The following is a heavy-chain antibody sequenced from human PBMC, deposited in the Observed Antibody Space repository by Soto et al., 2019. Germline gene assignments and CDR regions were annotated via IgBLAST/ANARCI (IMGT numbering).Heavy chain of an antibody. CDR1: GFTFSSYA. CDR3: AKGDASVEWDPGYSSSIPDY. Sequence: PGGSLRLSCAASGFTFSSYAMSWVRQAPGKGLEWVSAISGSGGSTYYADSVKGRFTISRDNSKNTLYLQMNSLRAEDTAVYYCAKGDASVEWDPGYSSSIPDYWGQGTLVTVSS. D-gene: IGHD6-13*01. V-gene: IGHV3-23*01. CDR2: ISGSGGST. J-gene: IGHJ4*02.